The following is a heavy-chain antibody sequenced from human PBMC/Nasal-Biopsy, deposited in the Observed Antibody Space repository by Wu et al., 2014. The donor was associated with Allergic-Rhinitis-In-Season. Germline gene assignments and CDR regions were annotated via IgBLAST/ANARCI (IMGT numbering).Heavy chain of an antibody. J-gene: IGHJ5*01. CDR1: GFTFSNYW. CDR2: MNRDGSIT. Sequence: LRLSCAASGFTFSNYWMGWVRQAPGKGLVWVSHMNRDGSITAYADSVKGRVTISRDNAKSTLYLHMTGLRVEDTAVYHCVRDKEVTGTSWGHWFASWGQGILVNVSS. V-gene: IGHV3-74*03. D-gene: IGHD2-21*02. CDR3: VRDKEVTGTSWGHWFAS.